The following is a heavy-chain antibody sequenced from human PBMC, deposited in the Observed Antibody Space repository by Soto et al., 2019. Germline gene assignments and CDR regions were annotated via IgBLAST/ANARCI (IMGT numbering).Heavy chain of an antibody. V-gene: IGHV1-69*02. CDR2: IIPNLGIA. J-gene: IGHJ5*02. CDR1: GGTFSSYT. D-gene: IGHD4-17*01. Sequence: QVQLVQSGAEVKKPGSSVKVSCKASGGTFSSYTISWVRQAPGQGLEWMGRIIPNLGIANYAQKFQGRVTITADKSTSTAYMELSSLRSEDTAVYYGARAYGGNSVGSDRFDPWGQGTLVTVSS. CDR3: ARAYGGNSVGSDRFDP.